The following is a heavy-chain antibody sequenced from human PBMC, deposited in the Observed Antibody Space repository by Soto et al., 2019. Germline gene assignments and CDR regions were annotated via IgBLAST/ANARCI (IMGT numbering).Heavy chain of an antibody. CDR1: GGTFSSYA. J-gene: IGHJ6*02. Sequence: QVQLVQSGAEVKKPGSSVKVSCKAYGGTFSSYAISWVRQAPGQGLEWMGGIIPIFGTANYAQKFQGRVTITADKSTSTAYMERSSLRSEDTAVYYCVYDFWSGFPPPYYYGMDVWGQGTTVTVSS. V-gene: IGHV1-69*06. CDR2: IIPIFGTA. D-gene: IGHD3-3*01. CDR3: VYDFWSGFPPPYYYGMDV.